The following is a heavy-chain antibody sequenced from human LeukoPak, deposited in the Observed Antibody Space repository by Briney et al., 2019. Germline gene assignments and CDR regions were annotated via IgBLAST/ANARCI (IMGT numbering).Heavy chain of an antibody. D-gene: IGHD3-10*01. CDR2: ITSDGSYT. J-gene: IGHJ4*02. V-gene: IGHV3-74*01. CDR1: GVSFSTYW. Sequence: PGGSLRLSCAASGVSFSTYWMHWVRQAPGKGLVWVSRITSDGSYTNYADSVKGRFTISRDNAKKTLYLQMTSLRAEDTAIYYCTRPSAGGGLASDYWGQGTLVTVSS. CDR3: TRPSAGGGLASDY.